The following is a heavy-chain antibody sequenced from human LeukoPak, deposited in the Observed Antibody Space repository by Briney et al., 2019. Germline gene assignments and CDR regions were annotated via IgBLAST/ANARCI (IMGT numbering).Heavy chain of an antibody. CDR3: ARGIGSSAGPL. Sequence: SETLSLTCAVSGASISGNNWWNWVRQPPGKGLEWIGEIYHSGSTNYNPSLKSRVTISVDKSTNQFSLKLNSVTAADTAVYYCARGIGSSAGPLWGRGTLVTVSS. D-gene: IGHD1-26*01. CDR1: GASISGNNW. CDR2: IYHSGST. V-gene: IGHV4-4*02. J-gene: IGHJ2*01.